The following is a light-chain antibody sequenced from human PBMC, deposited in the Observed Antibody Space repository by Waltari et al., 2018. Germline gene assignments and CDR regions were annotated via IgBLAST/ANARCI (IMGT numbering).Light chain of an antibody. V-gene: IGKV3-20*01. CDR3: QQYGNSPWT. Sequence: TQSPGTLSLSPGERATLSCRTSQRISASHLAGYQQKPGQAPRLLIHGTSTRATGIPERFSGSGSGTDFSLTVTSMQPEDFAVYFCQQYGNSPWTFGQGTKVEV. J-gene: IGKJ1*01. CDR1: QRISASH. CDR2: GTS.